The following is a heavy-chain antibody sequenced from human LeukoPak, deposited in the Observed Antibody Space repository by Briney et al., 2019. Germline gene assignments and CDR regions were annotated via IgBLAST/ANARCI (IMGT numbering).Heavy chain of an antibody. J-gene: IGHJ4*02. Sequence: GGSLRLSCAASGFTFSSYGMHWVRQAPGKGLEWVAVISYDGSNKYYADSVKGRFTISRDNSKNTLYLQMNSLRAEDTAVYYCAKEGDLPNITMVRGSRWGYFDYWGQGTLVTVSS. D-gene: IGHD3-10*01. V-gene: IGHV3-30*18. CDR1: GFTFSSYG. CDR3: AKEGDLPNITMVRGSRWGYFDY. CDR2: ISYDGSNK.